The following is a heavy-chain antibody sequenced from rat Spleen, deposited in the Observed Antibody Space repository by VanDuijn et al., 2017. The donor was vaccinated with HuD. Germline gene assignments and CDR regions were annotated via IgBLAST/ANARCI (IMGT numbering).Heavy chain of an antibody. CDR2: IIYDGSST. CDR1: GFTFSDYA. J-gene: IGHJ4*01. D-gene: IGHD1-2*01. V-gene: IGHV5-17*01. Sequence: EVQLVESGGGLVQPGNSLKLSCAASGFTFSDYAMAWVRQSPKKGLEWVATIIYDGSSTYYGDSVKGRFTVSRDNAESTLYLQMNSLRSEDTATYYCARPCSRRYVMDAWGQGASVTVSS. CDR3: ARPCSRRYVMDA.